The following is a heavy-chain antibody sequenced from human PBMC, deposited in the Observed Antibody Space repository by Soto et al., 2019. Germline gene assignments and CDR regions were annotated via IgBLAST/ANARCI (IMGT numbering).Heavy chain of an antibody. CDR3: ARDKYSYETSGYRIFDY. J-gene: IGHJ4*02. D-gene: IGHD3-22*01. CDR1: GSSISSGPL. CDR2: IYHTGST. Sequence: SETLSLTCAVSGSSISSGPLWGWIRQPPGKGLEWIGSIYHTGSTFYNPSLKSRVSIALDTSKNQFSLKLTSVTAADTAVYYCARDKYSYETSGYRIFDYWGQGTLVTVSS. V-gene: IGHV4-38-2*02.